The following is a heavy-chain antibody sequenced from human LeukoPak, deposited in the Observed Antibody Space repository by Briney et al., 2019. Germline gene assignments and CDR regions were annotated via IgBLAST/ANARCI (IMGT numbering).Heavy chain of an antibody. Sequence: GGSLRLSCATSGFTFGAYTMSWIRQAPGKGLEWLSYITNSDNTIYNADSVKGRFTISRDNAKNSLYLQMNSLRAEDTAVYYCARGRAAAGHFDLWGQGTLVTVSS. CDR1: GFTFGAYT. J-gene: IGHJ4*02. V-gene: IGHV3-11*04. D-gene: IGHD6-13*01. CDR2: ITNSDNTI. CDR3: ARGRAAAGHFDL.